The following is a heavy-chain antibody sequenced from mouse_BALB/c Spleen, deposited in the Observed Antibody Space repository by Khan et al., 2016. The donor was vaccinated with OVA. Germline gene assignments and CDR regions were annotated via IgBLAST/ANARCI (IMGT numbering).Heavy chain of an antibody. CDR3: ARPPFFSYTLDH. CDR2: INTYTGEP. Sequence: LVESGPELKKPGETVKISCKASGYTFTNYGMNWVKQSPGKALKWMGWINTYTGEPTYADDFKGRFAFSLETSASTAYLQINNLKNEDTATYFCARPPFFSYTLDHWGHGTSVTVSS. CDR1: GYTFTNYG. V-gene: IGHV9-3-1*01. J-gene: IGHJ4*01.